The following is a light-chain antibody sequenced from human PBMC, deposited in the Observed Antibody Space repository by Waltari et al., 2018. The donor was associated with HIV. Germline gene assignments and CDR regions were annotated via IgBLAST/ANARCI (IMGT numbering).Light chain of an antibody. CDR2: GAS. Sequence: DIQMTQSPSSLSASVGDRVTITCRASQTISSYLNWYQQKPGKAPMLLIYGASTLHSGVPSSFSGSGSGTDFTLTISSLQPEDFATYYCQQSYSTPRTFGQGTKLEIK. J-gene: IGKJ2*01. CDR1: QTISSY. V-gene: IGKV1-39*01. CDR3: QQSYSTPRT.